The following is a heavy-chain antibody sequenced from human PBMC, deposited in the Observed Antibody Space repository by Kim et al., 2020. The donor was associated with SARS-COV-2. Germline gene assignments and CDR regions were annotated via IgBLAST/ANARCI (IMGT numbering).Heavy chain of an antibody. D-gene: IGHD1-26*01. V-gene: IGHV3-21*01. Sequence: GGSLRLSCAASGFTFSSYSMNWVRQAPGKGLEWVSSISSSSSYIYYADSVKGRFTISRDNAKNSLYLQMNSLRAEDTAVYYCARDTIVGATMAFDYWGQGTLVTVSS. CDR3: ARDTIVGATMAFDY. J-gene: IGHJ4*02. CDR2: ISSSSSYI. CDR1: GFTFSSYS.